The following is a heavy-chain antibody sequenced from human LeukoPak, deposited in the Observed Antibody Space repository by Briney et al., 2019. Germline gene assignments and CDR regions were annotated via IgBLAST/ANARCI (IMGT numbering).Heavy chain of an antibody. V-gene: IGHV6-1*01. CDR3: AREALYGDYVLYYYYYYMDV. CDR1: GDSVSSNSAA. J-gene: IGHJ6*03. Sequence: SQTLSLTCAISGDSVSSNSAAWNWIRQSPSRGLEWLGRTYYRSKWYNDYAVSVKSRITINPDTSKNQFSLQLNSVTPEDTAVYYCAREALYGDYVLYYYYYYMDVWGKGTTVTISS. D-gene: IGHD4-17*01. CDR2: TYYRSKWYN.